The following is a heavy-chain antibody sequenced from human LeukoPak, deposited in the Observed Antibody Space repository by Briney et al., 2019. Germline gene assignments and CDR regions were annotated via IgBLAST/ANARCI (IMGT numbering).Heavy chain of an antibody. V-gene: IGHV4-39*01. J-gene: IGHJ4*02. CDR1: GGSISSSSYY. CDR3: ARSRYADYVGPFNY. Sequence: SETLSLTCTVSGGSISSSSYYWGWIRQPPGKGLEWIGSIYYSGSTYYNPSLKSRVTISVDTSKNQFSLKLNSVTAADTAVYYCARSRYADYVGPFNYWGQGTLVTVSS. CDR2: IYYSGST. D-gene: IGHD4-17*01.